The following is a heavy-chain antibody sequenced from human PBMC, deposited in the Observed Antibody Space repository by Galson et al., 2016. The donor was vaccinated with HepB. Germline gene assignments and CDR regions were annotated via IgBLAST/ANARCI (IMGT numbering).Heavy chain of an antibody. J-gene: IGHJ4*02. V-gene: IGHV3-7*03. CDR1: GFTFNSYW. CDR3: ARDGRYFDWLLSPIFDS. CDR2: IKQDGSEK. Sequence: LRLSCAASGFTFNSYWMNWVRQAPGKGLEWVANIKQDGSEKYYLDSVRGRFTISRDNAKNSLYLTMNSLRAEDTAVYYCARDGRYFDWLLSPIFDSWGQGTLVTVSS. D-gene: IGHD3-9*01.